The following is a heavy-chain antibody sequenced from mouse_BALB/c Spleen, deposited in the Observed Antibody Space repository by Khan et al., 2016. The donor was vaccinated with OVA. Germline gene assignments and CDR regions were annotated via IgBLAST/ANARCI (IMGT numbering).Heavy chain of an antibody. CDR1: GYTFTSYW. J-gene: IGHJ4*01. V-gene: IGHV1-7*01. Sequence: VELVESGAELAKPGASVKMSCKASGYTFTSYWMHWVKQRPGQGLEWIGYINPSTGDAEYNQKFKDKATLTADKSSSTAYMQLLSLTSAYCAVYSCERCGIVSYGSMEDAMDYWGQGTSVTVSS. CDR2: INPSTGDA. D-gene: IGHD1-1*01. CDR3: ERCGIVSYGSMEDAMDY.